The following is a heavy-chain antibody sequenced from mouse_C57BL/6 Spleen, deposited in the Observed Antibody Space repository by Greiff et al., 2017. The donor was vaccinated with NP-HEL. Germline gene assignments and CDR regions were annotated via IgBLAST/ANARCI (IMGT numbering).Heavy chain of an antibody. Sequence: VQLQQPGAELVRPGSSVKLSCKASGYTFTRYWMHWVKQRPIQGLEWIGNIDSSDSETHYNHKFKDKATLTVDKSSSTAYMQLSSLTSEDSAVYYCAREDGLYAMDYWGQGTSVTVSS. CDR3: AREDGLYAMDY. D-gene: IGHD2-3*01. CDR2: IDSSDSET. CDR1: GYTFTRYW. J-gene: IGHJ4*01. V-gene: IGHV1-52*01.